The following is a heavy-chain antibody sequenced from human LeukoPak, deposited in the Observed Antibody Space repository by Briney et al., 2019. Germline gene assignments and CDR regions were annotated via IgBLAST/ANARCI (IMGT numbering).Heavy chain of an antibody. CDR1: GGSISSYY. Sequence: SETLSLTCTVSGGSISSYYWSWIRQPPGKGLEWIGYIYYSGSTYYNPSLKSRVTISVDTSKNQFSLKLSSVTAADTAVYYCARGPHIVVVTATPEDAFDIWGQGTMVTVSS. CDR2: IYYSGST. J-gene: IGHJ3*02. V-gene: IGHV4-59*08. CDR3: ARGPHIVVVTATPEDAFDI. D-gene: IGHD2-21*02.